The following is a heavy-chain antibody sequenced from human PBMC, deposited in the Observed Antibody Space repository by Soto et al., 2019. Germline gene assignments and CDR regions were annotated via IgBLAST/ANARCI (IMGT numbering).Heavy chain of an antibody. Sequence: SETPSLTCTVSDVSITNYYWSWIRQPPGRGLEWLGYVYYTGSTSYNPSLKSRVAMSVDTSKKQISLKLTSVTAADTAVYYCAREDTRWFDPWGQGTLVTVSS. CDR3: AREDTRWFDP. V-gene: IGHV4-59*01. J-gene: IGHJ5*02. CDR2: VYYTGST. CDR1: DVSITNYY. D-gene: IGHD5-18*01.